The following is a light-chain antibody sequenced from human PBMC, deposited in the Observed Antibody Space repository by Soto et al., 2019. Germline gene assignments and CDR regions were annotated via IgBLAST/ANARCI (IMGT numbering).Light chain of an antibody. CDR2: DAS. CDR1: QSVRSY. J-gene: IGKJ3*01. CDR3: QQRSNWPPRFT. Sequence: EIVLTQSPATLSLSPGERATLSCRASQSVRSYLAWYQQKPGQAPRLLIYDASNRATGIPARFSGSGSGTDFTLTISSLEPEDFAVYYCQQRSNWPPRFTFGPGTKVDIK. V-gene: IGKV3-11*01.